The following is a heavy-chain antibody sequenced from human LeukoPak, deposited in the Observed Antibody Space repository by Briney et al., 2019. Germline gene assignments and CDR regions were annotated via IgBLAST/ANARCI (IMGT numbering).Heavy chain of an antibody. J-gene: IGHJ4*02. Sequence: ASVKVSCKASGYTFTGYYMHWVRQAPGQGLEWMGWINPNSGGTNYAQKFQGRVTMTRDTFISTAYMELSRLRSDDTAVYYCARLYSGYDYSDYWGQGTLVTVSS. CDR3: ARLYSGYDYSDY. D-gene: IGHD5-12*01. CDR1: GYTFTGYY. V-gene: IGHV1-2*02. CDR2: INPNSGGT.